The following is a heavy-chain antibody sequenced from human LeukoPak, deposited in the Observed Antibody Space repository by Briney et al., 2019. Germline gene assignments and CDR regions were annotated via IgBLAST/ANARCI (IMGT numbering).Heavy chain of an antibody. CDR1: GYTFSSHY. V-gene: IGHV1-46*01. CDR3: ARDGYRLSGYFYYMDV. CDR2: INPSGGST. J-gene: IGHJ6*03. Sequence: ASVKVSCKASGYTFSSHYMHWVRQAPGQGLEWMGIINPSGGSTSYAEKFQGRVTMTRDTSTSTVYMELSSLRSEDTAVYYCARDGYRLSGYFYYMDVWGKGTTVTVSS. D-gene: IGHD2-2*03.